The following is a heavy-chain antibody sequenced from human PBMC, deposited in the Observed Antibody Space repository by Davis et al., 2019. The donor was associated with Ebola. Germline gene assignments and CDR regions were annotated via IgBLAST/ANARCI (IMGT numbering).Heavy chain of an antibody. CDR2: ISAYNGNT. J-gene: IGHJ5*02. CDR3: ARAPWQWPDHP. V-gene: IGHV1-18*01. CDR1: GYTFTSYG. Sequence: ASVKVSCKASGYTFTSYGISWVRQAPGKGIEWMGWISAYNGNTKYAQKLQGRVTMTTDTSTSTAYMDLRSLRSDDTAVYYCARAPWQWPDHPSGQGTLVTVSS. D-gene: IGHD6-19*01.